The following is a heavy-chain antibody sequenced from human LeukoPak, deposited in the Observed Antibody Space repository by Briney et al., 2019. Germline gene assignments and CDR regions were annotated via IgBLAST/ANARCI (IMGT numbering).Heavy chain of an antibody. CDR3: ANLDNSGY. CDR2: ISSSGSTI. V-gene: IGHV3-48*03. J-gene: IGHJ4*02. D-gene: IGHD3-22*01. Sequence: PGGSLRLSCAASGFTFSSYEMNWVRQAPGKGLEWVSYISSSGSTIYYADSVKGRFTISRDNAKNSLYLQMNSLRTEDTALYYCANLDNSGYWGQGTLVTVSS. CDR1: GFTFSSYE.